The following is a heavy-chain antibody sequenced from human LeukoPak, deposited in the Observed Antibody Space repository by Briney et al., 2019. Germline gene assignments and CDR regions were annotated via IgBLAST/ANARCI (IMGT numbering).Heavy chain of an antibody. J-gene: IGHJ6*03. V-gene: IGHV1-8*01. CDR2: MNPNSGNT. CDR1: GYTFTSYD. Sequence: ASVKVSCKASGYTFTSYDINWVRQATGQGLEWMGWMNPNSGNTGYAQKFQGRVTMTRNTSISTAYMELSSLRSEDTAVYYCARVTTGSSYYYMDVWGKGTTVTVSS. D-gene: IGHD4-11*01. CDR3: ARVTTGSSYYYMDV.